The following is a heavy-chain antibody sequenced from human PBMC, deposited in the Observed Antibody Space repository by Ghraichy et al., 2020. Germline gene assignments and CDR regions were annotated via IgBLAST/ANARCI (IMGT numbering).Heavy chain of an antibody. CDR1: GGSISSSSYY. CDR3: ARQALTSRPRGLFFDY. CDR2: IYYSGST. Sequence: SETLSLTCTVSGGSISSSSYYWGWIRQPPGKGLEWIGSIYYSGSTYYNPSLKSRVTISVDTSKNQFSLKLSSVTAADTAVYYCARQALTSRPRGLFFDYWGQGTLFTVSS. D-gene: IGHD3-10*01. V-gene: IGHV4-39*01. J-gene: IGHJ4*02.